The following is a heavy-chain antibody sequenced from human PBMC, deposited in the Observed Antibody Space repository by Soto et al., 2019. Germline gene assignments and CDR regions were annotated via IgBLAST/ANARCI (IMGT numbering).Heavy chain of an antibody. CDR2: ISAHHLFT. Sequence: QVQLVQSGAEVKKPGASVKVSCKTSGYIFTSYGISWVRQAPGQGLEWMGWISAHHLFTEYAQNFQGRVTLTTDRSTNTAYMELKSLASDDTAVYFCARGGWNYETRVYAEAYSWGQGTLVTVS. V-gene: IGHV1-18*04. CDR3: ARGGWNYETRVYAEAYS. D-gene: IGHD3-22*01. CDR1: GYIFTSYG. J-gene: IGHJ4*02.